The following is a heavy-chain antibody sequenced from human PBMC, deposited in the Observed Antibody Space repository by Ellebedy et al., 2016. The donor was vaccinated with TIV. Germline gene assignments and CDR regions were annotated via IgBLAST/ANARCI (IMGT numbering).Heavy chain of an antibody. V-gene: IGHV3-48*02. CDR1: GFTFSSYG. D-gene: IGHD3-16*01. CDR2: VSGSSSTI. Sequence: GGSLRLSCAASGFTFSSYGMNWVRQAPGKGLEWVAYVSGSSSTILYADSVKGRFTISRDNAKNSVYLQMNSLRDEDTAIYYCVRGQTSLDNWFDPWGQGALVTVSS. CDR3: VRGQTSLDNWFDP. J-gene: IGHJ5*02.